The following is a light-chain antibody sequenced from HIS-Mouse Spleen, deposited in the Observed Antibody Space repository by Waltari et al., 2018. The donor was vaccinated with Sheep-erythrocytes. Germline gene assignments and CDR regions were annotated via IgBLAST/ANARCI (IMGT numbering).Light chain of an antibody. J-gene: IGLJ2*01. Sequence: QSVLTQPPSVSEAPRQRVPISCSGSSPTIGHTPVNWYQQLPGKAPKLLIYYDDLLPSGVSDRFSGSKSGTSASLAISGLQSEDEADYYCAAWDDSLNGVVFGGGTKLTVL. V-gene: IGLV1-36*01. CDR3: AAWDDSLNGVV. CDR2: YDD. CDR1: SPTIGHTP.